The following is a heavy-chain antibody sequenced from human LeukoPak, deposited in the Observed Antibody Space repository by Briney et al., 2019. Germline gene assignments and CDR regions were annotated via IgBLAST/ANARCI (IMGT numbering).Heavy chain of an antibody. CDR1: GGSISSYY. V-gene: IGHV4-4*07. CDR3: ARGWVVTSRNNWFDP. Sequence: SETLSLTCTVSGGSISSYYWSWIRQPAGKGLEWIGRIYTSGSTNYNPSLKSRVTMSVDTSKNQFSLKLSSVTAADTAVYYCARGWVVTSRNNWFDPWGQGTLVTVSS. D-gene: IGHD4-23*01. CDR2: IYTSGST. J-gene: IGHJ5*02.